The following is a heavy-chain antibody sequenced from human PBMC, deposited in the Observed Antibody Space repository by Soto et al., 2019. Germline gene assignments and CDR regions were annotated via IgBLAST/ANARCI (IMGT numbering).Heavy chain of an antibody. CDR3: ARHAVVTAHLPDY. V-gene: IGHV4-38-2*01. D-gene: IGHD2-21*02. J-gene: IGHJ4*02. CDR1: GYSISSGYY. Sequence: NPSETLSLTCAVSGYSISSGYYWGWIRQPPGKGLEWIGSIYHSGSTYYNPSLKSRVTISVDTSKNQFSLKLSSVTAADTAVYYCARHAVVTAHLPDYWGQGTLVTVSS. CDR2: IYHSGST.